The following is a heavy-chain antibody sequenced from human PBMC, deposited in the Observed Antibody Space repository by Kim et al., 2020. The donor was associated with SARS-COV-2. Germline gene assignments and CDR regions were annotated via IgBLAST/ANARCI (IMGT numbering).Heavy chain of an antibody. J-gene: IGHJ4*02. D-gene: IGHD6-13*01. Sequence: HADSVKGRFTISRDNSKNTLYLQMNSLRAEDTAVYYCVSDHSSSWIQNDYWGQGTLVTVSS. CDR3: VSDHSSSWIQNDY. V-gene: IGHV3-33*01.